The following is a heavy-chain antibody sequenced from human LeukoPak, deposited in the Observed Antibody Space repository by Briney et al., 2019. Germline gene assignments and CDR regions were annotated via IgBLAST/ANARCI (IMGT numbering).Heavy chain of an antibody. CDR1: GFTFSSYA. CDR2: ISGSGGST. CDR3: AKSDIVVVTAIPPWFDP. J-gene: IGHJ5*02. V-gene: IGHV3-23*01. Sequence: GGSLRLSCAASGFTFSSYAMSWARQAPGKGLEWVSAISGSGGSTYYADSVKGRFTISRDNSKNTLYLQMNSLRAEDTAVYYCAKSDIVVVTAIPPWFDPWGQGTLVTVSS. D-gene: IGHD2-21*02.